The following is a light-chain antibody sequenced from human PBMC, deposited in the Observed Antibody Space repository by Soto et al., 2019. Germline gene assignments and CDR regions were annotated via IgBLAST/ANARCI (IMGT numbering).Light chain of an antibody. CDR2: DAS. Sequence: DIQMTQSPSSLSASVGDRVTIICQASQNIRKNLNWYQHKTGQAPKLLIYDASYLETGVPSRFSGSGSGTDFTFTISSLQPEDVATYYCQQFDDLLTFGGGTSVEIK. CDR3: QQFDDLLT. CDR1: QNIRKN. V-gene: IGKV1-33*01. J-gene: IGKJ4*01.